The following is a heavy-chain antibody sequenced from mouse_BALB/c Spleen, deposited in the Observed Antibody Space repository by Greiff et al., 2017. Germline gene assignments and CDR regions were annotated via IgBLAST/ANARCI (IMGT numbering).Heavy chain of an antibody. V-gene: IGHV14-4*02. CDR3: NGGGYYDFDD. CDR2: IDPENGDT. D-gene: IGHD2-3*01. J-gene: IGHJ2*01. CDR1: GFNIKDYY. Sequence: DVKLQESGAELVRSGASVKLSCTASGFNIKDYYMHWVKQRPEQGLEWIGWIDPENGDTEYAPKFQGKATMTADTSSNTAYLQLSSLTSEDTAVYYCNGGGYYDFDDWGQGTTLTVSS.